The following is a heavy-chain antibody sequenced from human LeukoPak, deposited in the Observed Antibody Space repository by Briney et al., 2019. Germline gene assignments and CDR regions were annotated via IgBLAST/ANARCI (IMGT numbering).Heavy chain of an antibody. CDR3: ARSERGYSYGYGAFDI. CDR1: GFTFSSYW. D-gene: IGHD5-18*01. J-gene: IGHJ3*02. CDR2: IKQDGSGK. Sequence: GGSLRLSCAASGFTFSSYWMNWVRQAPGKGLEGVANIKQDGSGKYYVDSVKGRFTISRDNAKNSLYLQMNSLRAEDTAVYYCARSERGYSYGYGAFDIWGQGTMVTVSS. V-gene: IGHV3-7*01.